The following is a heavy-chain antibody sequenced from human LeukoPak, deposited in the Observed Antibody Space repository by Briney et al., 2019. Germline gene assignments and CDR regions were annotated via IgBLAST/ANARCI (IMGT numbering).Heavy chain of an antibody. V-gene: IGHV3-33*08. CDR3: ARVRSDYSSSSPPDY. J-gene: IGHJ4*02. CDR2: IWYDGSNA. D-gene: IGHD6-6*01. Sequence: GGSLRLSCAASGLTVSSNYMSWVRQAPGKGLEWVAVIWYDGSNAYYADSVKGRFTISKDNSKNTVYLQMNSLRAEDTAMYYCARVRSDYSSSSPPDYWGQGTPVTVSS. CDR1: GLTVSSNY.